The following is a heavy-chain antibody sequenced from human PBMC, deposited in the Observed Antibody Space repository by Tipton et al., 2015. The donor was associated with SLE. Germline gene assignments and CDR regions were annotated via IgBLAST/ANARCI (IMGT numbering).Heavy chain of an antibody. V-gene: IGHV4-59*01. Sequence: TLSLTCTVSGASINSNFWSWIRQSPGKGLEWIGYIYSGWSTKYNPYFESRVTMSIDTSKNQFSLKLSSVTAADTAVYYCARDTAMAVDYWGQGTLVTVSS. D-gene: IGHD5-18*01. CDR3: ARDTAMAVDY. CDR1: GASINSNF. CDR2: IYSGWST. J-gene: IGHJ4*02.